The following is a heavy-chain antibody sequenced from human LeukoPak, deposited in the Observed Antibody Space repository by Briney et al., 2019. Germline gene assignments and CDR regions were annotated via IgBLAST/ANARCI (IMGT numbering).Heavy chain of an antibody. V-gene: IGHV4-59*08. J-gene: IGHJ4*02. CDR1: GGSISSYY. CDR2: ICYSGST. D-gene: IGHD6-19*01. Sequence: PSETLSLTCTVSGGSISSYYWSWIRQPPGKGLEWIGYICYSGSTNYNPSLKSRVTISVDTSKNQFSLKLSSVTAADTAVYYCARHSIVGQWLVPFDYWGQGTLVTVSS. CDR3: ARHSIVGQWLVPFDY.